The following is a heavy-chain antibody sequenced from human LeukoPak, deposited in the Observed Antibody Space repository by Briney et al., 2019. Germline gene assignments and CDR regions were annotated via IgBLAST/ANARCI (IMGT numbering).Heavy chain of an antibody. CDR3: ARRWAPVSLLRGWIDP. CDR2: ISYDGSNK. V-gene: IGHV3-30*04. Sequence: GRSLRLSCAASGFTFSRYAMHWVRQAPGKGLEWVAIISYDGSNKYYADSVRGRFTISRDNSKNTLYLQMNSLRAEDTAVYYCARRWAPVSLLRGWIDPWGQGTLVTVSS. CDR1: GFTFSRYA. D-gene: IGHD3-22*01. J-gene: IGHJ5*02.